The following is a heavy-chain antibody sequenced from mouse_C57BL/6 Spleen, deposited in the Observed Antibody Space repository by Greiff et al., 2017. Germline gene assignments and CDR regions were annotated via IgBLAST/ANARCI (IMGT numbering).Heavy chain of an antibody. CDR3: ARWRDYDGFDY. CDR1: GYTFTDYY. Sequence: EVQLQQSGPELVKPGASVKISCKASGYTFTDYYMNWVKQSHGKSLEWIGDINPNNGGTSYNQKFKGKATLTVDKSSSTAYMELRSLTSEDSAVYYCARWRDYDGFDYWGQGTTLTVSS. CDR2: INPNNGGT. J-gene: IGHJ2*01. V-gene: IGHV1-26*01. D-gene: IGHD2-4*01.